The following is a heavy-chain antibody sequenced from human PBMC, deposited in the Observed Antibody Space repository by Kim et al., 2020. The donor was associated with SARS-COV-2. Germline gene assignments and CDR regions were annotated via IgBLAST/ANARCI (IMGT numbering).Heavy chain of an antibody. D-gene: IGHD3-22*01. CDR3: ARHDRGGWFDP. J-gene: IGHJ5*02. V-gene: IGHV5-51*01. CDR2: T. Sequence: TRYRPSFQGQVTISADKSISTAYLQWSSLKASDTAMYYCARHDRGGWFDPWGQGTLVTVSS.